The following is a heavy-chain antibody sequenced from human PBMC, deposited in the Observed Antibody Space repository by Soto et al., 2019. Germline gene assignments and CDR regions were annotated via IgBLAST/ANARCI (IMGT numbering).Heavy chain of an antibody. CDR1: GFTFSSYS. Sequence: EVQLVESGGGLVQPGGSLRLSCAASGFTFSSYSMNWFRQAPGKGLEWVSYISSSSSTIYYGDSVKGRFTISRDNAKNSLYLQMTSLRAEDTAVYYCARGGGCSGGRCNFDDWGQGTLVTVSS. CDR2: ISSSSSTI. CDR3: ARGGGCSGGRCNFDD. J-gene: IGHJ4*02. D-gene: IGHD2-15*01. V-gene: IGHV3-48*01.